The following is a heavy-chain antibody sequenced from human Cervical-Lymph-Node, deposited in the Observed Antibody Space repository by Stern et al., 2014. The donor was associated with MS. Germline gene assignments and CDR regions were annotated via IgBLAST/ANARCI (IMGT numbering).Heavy chain of an antibody. CDR1: GYTFTSSSFG. Sequence: QDQLVQSGPEVKKPGASVKVSCKTSGYTFTSSSFGISWVRQAPGQGLEWVGWIRPHSGDTNYAQKLQGRVIVTTDTSTSTAYMELRSLRSDDTAVYFCARDPGGFDPWGQGTLVTVSS. V-gene: IGHV1-18*01. D-gene: IGHD3-16*01. CDR3: ARDPGGFDP. CDR2: IRPHSGDT. J-gene: IGHJ5*02.